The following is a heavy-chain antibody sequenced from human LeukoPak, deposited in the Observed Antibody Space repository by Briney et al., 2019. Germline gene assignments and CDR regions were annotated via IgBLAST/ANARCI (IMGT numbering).Heavy chain of an antibody. Sequence: PGGSLRLSCAASGFTFSCYSMNWVRQAPGKGLEWVSSISSSSSYIYYADSVKGRFTISRDNAKNSLYLQMNSLRAPDTAVYYCARDRLPPPRGPSGMDVWGKGTTVTVSS. D-gene: IGHD2-15*01. CDR1: GFTFSCYS. CDR3: ARDRLPPPRGPSGMDV. V-gene: IGHV3-21*04. CDR2: ISSSSSYI. J-gene: IGHJ6*04.